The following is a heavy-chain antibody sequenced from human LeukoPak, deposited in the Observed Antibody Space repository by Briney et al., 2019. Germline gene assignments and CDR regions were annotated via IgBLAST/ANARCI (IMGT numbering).Heavy chain of an antibody. J-gene: IGHJ4*02. Sequence: PGRSLRLSCAASGFTFSNYGMHWVRQVPGKGLEWVAAIWFDGIRKYYADSVKGRLTISRDNSKNTLYLQMNSLRAEDTAVYYCARPPGGDGYNPRLDYWGQGTLVTVSS. V-gene: IGHV3-33*01. D-gene: IGHD5-24*01. CDR1: GFTFSNYG. CDR2: IWFDGIRK. CDR3: ARPPGGDGYNPRLDY.